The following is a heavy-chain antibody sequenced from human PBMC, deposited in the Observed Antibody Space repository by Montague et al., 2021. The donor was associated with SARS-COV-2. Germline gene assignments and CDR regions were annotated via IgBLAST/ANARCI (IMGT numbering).Heavy chain of an antibody. CDR2: ISPYNVNT. CDR1: GYHFNDYG. J-gene: IGHJ6*02. V-gene: IGHV1-18*01. CDR3: GRSNWRYFYYGVDV. Sequence: SGKVSFNASGYHFNDYGITWVRRAPGQGLEWLGWISPYNVNTYYGQNFQGRVTLSADASTRTVYMELRSLSSADTAVYYCGRSNWRYFYYGVDVWGQGTTVTVSS. D-gene: IGHD5-24*01.